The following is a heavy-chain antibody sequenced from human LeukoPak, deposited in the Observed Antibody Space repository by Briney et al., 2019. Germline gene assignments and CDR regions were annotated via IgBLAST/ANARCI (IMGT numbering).Heavy chain of an antibody. J-gene: IGHJ6*03. V-gene: IGHV4-39*07. CDR3: ARDRVYYGSGQGYYYYMDV. CDR2: IYYSGST. D-gene: IGHD3-10*01. Sequence: PSETLSLTCTVSGGSISSSSYYWGWIRQPPGKGLEWIGSIYYSGSTNYNPSLKSRVTMSVDTSKNQFSLKLSSVTAADTAVYYCARDRVYYGSGQGYYYYMDVWGKGTTVTVSS. CDR1: GGSISSSSYY.